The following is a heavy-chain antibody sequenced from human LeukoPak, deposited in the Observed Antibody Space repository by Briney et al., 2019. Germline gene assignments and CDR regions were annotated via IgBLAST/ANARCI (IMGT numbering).Heavy chain of an antibody. CDR2: IYHSGST. V-gene: IGHV4-38-2*02. CDR3: ARAQSSGWYWYFDL. J-gene: IGHJ2*01. Sequence: SETLSLTCTVSGYSINSGYYGGWIRQPPGKGLEWIGSIYHSGSTYYNPSLNTRVTISVDTSKNQFSLKLSSVTAADTAVYYCARAQSSGWYWYFDLWGRGTLVTVSS. D-gene: IGHD6-19*01. CDR1: GYSINSGYY.